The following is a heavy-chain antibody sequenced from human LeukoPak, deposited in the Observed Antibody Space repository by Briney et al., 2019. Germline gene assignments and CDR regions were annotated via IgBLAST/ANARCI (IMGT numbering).Heavy chain of an antibody. CDR2: ISGSGGST. V-gene: IGHV3-23*01. CDR1: GFTFSSYA. Sequence: PGGSLRLSCAASGFTFSSYAMSWVRQAPGKGLEWVSAISGSGGSTYYADSVKGRFTISRDNSKNTLYLQMNSLRAEDTAVYYCAKDRSSQVVTAAFDYWGQGTLVTVSS. CDR3: AKDRSSQVVTAAFDY. J-gene: IGHJ4*02. D-gene: IGHD2-21*02.